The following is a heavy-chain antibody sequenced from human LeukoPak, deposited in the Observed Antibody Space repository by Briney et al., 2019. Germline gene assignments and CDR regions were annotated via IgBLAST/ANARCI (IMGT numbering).Heavy chain of an antibody. Sequence: SETLSLTCTVSGGSISSYYWSWIRQPPGKGLEWIGYIYYSGSTNYNPSLKSRVTISVDTSKNQFSLKLSSVTAADTAVYYCARDRHSSGYYDYWGQGTLVSVSS. CDR1: GGSISSYY. CDR3: ARDRHSSGYYDY. J-gene: IGHJ4*02. CDR2: IYYSGST. V-gene: IGHV4-59*01. D-gene: IGHD3-22*01.